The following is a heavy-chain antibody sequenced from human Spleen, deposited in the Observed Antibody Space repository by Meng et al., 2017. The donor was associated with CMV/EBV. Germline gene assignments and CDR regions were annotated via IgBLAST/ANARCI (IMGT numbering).Heavy chain of an antibody. J-gene: IGHJ4*02. Sequence: WVRQAPGQGLEWMGWINPNSGDTYYAHKFQGRVTMTRDTSFNTAYMELSSLRSDDTAVYYCARALQLSSPNYYESTTYYFDLDYFDYWGQGTLVTVSS. CDR2: INPNSGDT. V-gene: IGHV1-2*07. D-gene: IGHD3-22*01. CDR3: ARALQLSSPNYYESTTYYFDLDYFDY.